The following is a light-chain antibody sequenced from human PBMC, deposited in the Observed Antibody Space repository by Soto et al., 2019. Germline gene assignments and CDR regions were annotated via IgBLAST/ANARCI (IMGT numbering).Light chain of an antibody. CDR2: DAS. J-gene: IGKJ5*01. Sequence: HLTQSPTSLSASVGDRGTIACQASQNINNYLNWYQQKPGRAPKLLIDDASNVEAGVPSRFRGSGSGTDFTFTISRLQPEDIATYYCQQYEKLPTFGQGRLLEIK. CDR3: QQYEKLPT. CDR1: QNINNY. V-gene: IGKV1-33*01.